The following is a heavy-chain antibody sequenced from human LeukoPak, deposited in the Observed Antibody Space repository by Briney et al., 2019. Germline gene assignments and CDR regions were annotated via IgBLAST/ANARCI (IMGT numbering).Heavy chain of an antibody. CDR3: ARVFCPNGVCYSNFDY. J-gene: IGHJ4*02. CDR1: GGSISSGGYY. D-gene: IGHD2-8*01. CDR2: IYYSGST. V-gene: IGHV4-31*03. Sequence: PSETLSLTCTVSGGSISSGGYYWSWIRQHPGKGLEWIGYIYYSGSTYYNPSLKSRATISVDTSKNQFSLNLSSVTAADTAVYYCARVFCPNGVCYSNFDYWGQGTPVTVSS.